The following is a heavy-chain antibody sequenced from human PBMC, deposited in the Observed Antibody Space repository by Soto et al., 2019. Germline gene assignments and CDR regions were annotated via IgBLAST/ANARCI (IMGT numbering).Heavy chain of an antibody. Sequence: EVQLVESGGGLVKPGGSLRLSCAGSGFTFSNVWMNWVRQAPGKGLEWVGRIKSETDGGTIDYAAPVKGRFTISRDDSNNTLYLQMNSLKTEDTATYYCAKRSLSPYCDGGSCYSPCDYWGQGTLVTVSS. CDR2: IKSETDGGTI. J-gene: IGHJ4*02. D-gene: IGHD2-15*01. CDR3: AKRSLSPYCDGGSCYSPCDY. CDR1: GFTFSNVW. V-gene: IGHV3-15*07.